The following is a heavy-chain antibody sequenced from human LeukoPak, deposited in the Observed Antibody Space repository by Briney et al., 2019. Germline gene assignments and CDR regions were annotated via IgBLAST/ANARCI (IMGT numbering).Heavy chain of an antibody. CDR3: ARGGRAVSLDY. Sequence: PGGSLRLSCAASGFTFSSYSMKSVRHAPGKWLEWVSYISSSSSTIYYADSVKGRFTISRDNAKNSLYLQMNSLRAEDTAVYYCARGGRAVSLDYWGQGTLVTVSS. CDR2: ISSSSSTI. J-gene: IGHJ4*02. D-gene: IGHD2-8*01. V-gene: IGHV3-48*01. CDR1: GFTFSSYS.